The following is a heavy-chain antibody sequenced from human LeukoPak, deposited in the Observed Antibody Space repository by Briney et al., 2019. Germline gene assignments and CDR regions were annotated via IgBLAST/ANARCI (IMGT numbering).Heavy chain of an antibody. J-gene: IGHJ5*02. CDR2: ISGSGGST. D-gene: IGHD6-19*01. Sequence: GGSLRLSCAASGITFSSYAMNWVRQAPGKGLEWVSGISGSGGSTYYADSVKGRFTISRDNAKNSLYLQMNSLRAEDTAVYYCARLIAVAGMQSLNWFDPWGQGTLVIVSS. V-gene: IGHV3-23*01. CDR1: GITFSSYA. CDR3: ARLIAVAGMQSLNWFDP.